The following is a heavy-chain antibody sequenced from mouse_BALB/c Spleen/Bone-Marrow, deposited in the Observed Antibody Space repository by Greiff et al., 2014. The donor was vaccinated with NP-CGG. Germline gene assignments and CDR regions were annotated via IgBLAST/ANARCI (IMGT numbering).Heavy chain of an antibody. Sequence: EVQLQQSGPELVKPGASMKISCKASGYSFTGYTMNWVEQSHGKNLEWIGLINPYNGGTSYNQKFKGKATLTVGKSSSTAYMALLSLTSEDSAVYYCARENYGSSYGFAYWGQGTLVTVSA. D-gene: IGHD1-1*01. CDR3: ARENYGSSYGFAY. J-gene: IGHJ3*01. CDR2: INPYNGGT. V-gene: IGHV1-18*01. CDR1: GYSFTGYT.